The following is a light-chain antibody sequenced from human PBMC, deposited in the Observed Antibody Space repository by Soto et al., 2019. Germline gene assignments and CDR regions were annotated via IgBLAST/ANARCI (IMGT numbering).Light chain of an antibody. Sequence: DIQMTQSPSTLSASVGDRVTITCRASQSISSWLAWYQQKPGKAPKLLIYDASSLESGVPARFSGSGSGTDFTLTISSLQPDDFATYYCQQYNSYSPTVGRATKVEIK. CDR2: DAS. CDR1: QSISSW. J-gene: IGKJ1*01. CDR3: QQYNSYSPT. V-gene: IGKV1-5*01.